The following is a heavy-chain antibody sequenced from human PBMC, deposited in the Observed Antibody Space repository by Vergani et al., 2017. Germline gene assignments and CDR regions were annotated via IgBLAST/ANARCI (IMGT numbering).Heavy chain of an antibody. Sequence: QVQLQESGPGLVKPSETLSLTCNVSGGSISTYYWSWIRQPPGKALEWIGYIYYSGSTKYNPSLTSRVTILVDTSKNQLSLNLSSVAAADTAVYSCARANYYYYGMDVWGPGTTVTVSS. CDR2: IYYSGST. CDR1: GGSISTYY. CDR3: ARANYYYYGMDV. J-gene: IGHJ6*02. V-gene: IGHV4-59*01. D-gene: IGHD3-10*01.